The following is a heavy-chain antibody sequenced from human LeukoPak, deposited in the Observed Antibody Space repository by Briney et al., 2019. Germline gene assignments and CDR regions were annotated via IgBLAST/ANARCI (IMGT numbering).Heavy chain of an antibody. Sequence: SETLSLTCTVSGGSISSGGYYWSWIRQHPGKGLEWIGYIYYSGSTNYNPSLKSRVTISVDTSKNQFSLKLSSVTAADTAVYYCARVGDSSSWFNYYFDYWGQGTLVTVSS. D-gene: IGHD6-13*01. CDR1: GGSISSGGYY. J-gene: IGHJ4*02. CDR3: ARVGDSSSWFNYYFDY. CDR2: IYYSGST. V-gene: IGHV4-61*08.